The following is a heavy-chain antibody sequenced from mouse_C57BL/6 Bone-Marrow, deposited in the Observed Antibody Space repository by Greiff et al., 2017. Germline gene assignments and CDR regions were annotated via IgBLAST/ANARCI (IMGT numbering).Heavy chain of an antibody. V-gene: IGHV1-64*01. J-gene: IGHJ3*01. CDR1: GYTFTSYW. CDR2: IHPNSGST. Sequence: VQLQQSGAELVKPGASVKLSCKASGYTFTSYWMHWVKQRPGQGLEWIGMIHPNSGSTNYNEKFKSKATLTVDKSSSTAYMQLSSLTSEDCAVYYCARRGDGYYGGFAYWGQGTLVTVSA. D-gene: IGHD2-3*01. CDR3: ARRGDGYYGGFAY.